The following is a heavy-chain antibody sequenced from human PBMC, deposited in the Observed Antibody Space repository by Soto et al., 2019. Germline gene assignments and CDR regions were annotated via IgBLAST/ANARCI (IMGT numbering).Heavy chain of an antibody. V-gene: IGHV3-23*01. D-gene: IGHD4-17*01. CDR2: ISGTGGTT. J-gene: IGHJ6*03. CDR1: GFTFSSYA. CDR3: AKDYGDYVAYFYYYMDV. Sequence: EVQLLESGGALVQPGGSLRLSCAASGFTFSSYAMSWVRQAPGKGLEWVSVISGTGGTTYSADSVKGRFTVSRDNSKNTLYLQMNSLRAEDTAVYFCAKDYGDYVAYFYYYMDVWGKGTTVTVSS.